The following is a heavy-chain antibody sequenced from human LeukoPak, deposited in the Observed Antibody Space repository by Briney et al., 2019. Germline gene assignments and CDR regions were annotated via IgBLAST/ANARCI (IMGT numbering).Heavy chain of an antibody. D-gene: IGHD1-26*01. CDR2: VNYSERN. J-gene: IGHJ4*02. V-gene: IGHV4-39*01. CDR3: ARHDDVLVGTTTIDY. Sequence: PSETLSLTCTVSGGSISNSNNFWGWIRQPPGKGLEWIGTVNYSERNYFNPSLKSRVAISVDTSKNQFSLKLKSVTVADTAVYYCARHDDVLVGTTTIDYWGQGALVTVSS. CDR1: GGSISNSNNF.